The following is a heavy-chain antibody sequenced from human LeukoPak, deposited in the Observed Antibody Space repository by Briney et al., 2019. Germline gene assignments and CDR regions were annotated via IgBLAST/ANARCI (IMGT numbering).Heavy chain of an antibody. CDR2: IYTSGST. J-gene: IGHJ4*02. CDR3: ARNDLEMATVKASYFDY. V-gene: IGHV4-4*07. Sequence: SETLSLTCTVSGGSISSYYWSWIRQPAGKGLEWIGRIYTSGSTNYNPSLKSRVTMSVDTSKNQFSLKLSSVTTADTAVYYCARNDLEMATVKASYFDYWGQGTLVTVSS. CDR1: GGSISSYY. D-gene: IGHD5-24*01.